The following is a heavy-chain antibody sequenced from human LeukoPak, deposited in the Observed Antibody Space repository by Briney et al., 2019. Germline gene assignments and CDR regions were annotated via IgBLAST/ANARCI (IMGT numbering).Heavy chain of an antibody. Sequence: ASVKVSCKASGYTFTNYYIHWVRQAPGQGLEWMGIINPSAGSTSYAQKFQGRVSMTRDTSTSTVYMELSSLRSEDTAVFYCARAVQDWFDPWGQGTLVTVSS. CDR1: GYTFTNYY. D-gene: IGHD3-10*01. V-gene: IGHV1-46*01. J-gene: IGHJ5*02. CDR3: ARAVQDWFDP. CDR2: INPSAGST.